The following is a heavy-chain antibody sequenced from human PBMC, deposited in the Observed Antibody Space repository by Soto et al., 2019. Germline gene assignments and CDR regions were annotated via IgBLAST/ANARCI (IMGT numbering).Heavy chain of an antibody. CDR3: ARGIGAYGGNSDY. D-gene: IGHD4-17*01. CDR2: IYYSGST. CDR1: GGSISSYY. J-gene: IGHJ4*02. Sequence: PSETLSLTCTVSGGSISSYYWSWIRQPPGKGLEWIGYIYYSGSTNYNPSLKSRVTISVDTSKNQFSLKLSSVTAADTAVYYCARGIGAYGGNSDYWGQGTLVTVSS. V-gene: IGHV4-59*01.